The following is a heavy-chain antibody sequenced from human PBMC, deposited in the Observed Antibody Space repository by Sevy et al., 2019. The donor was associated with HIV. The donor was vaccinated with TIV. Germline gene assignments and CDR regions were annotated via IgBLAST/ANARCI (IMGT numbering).Heavy chain of an antibody. CDR3: ARGGLTVALDY. Sequence: GGSLRLSCAASGFTVSSNHMSWVRQAPGKGLEWVSVIYSGGSTYYADSVKGRFTISRDNSKNTLYLQMNSLRAEDTAVYYCARGGLTVALDYWGQGTLVTVSS. V-gene: IGHV3-53*01. D-gene: IGHD6-19*01. CDR2: IYSGGST. CDR1: GFTVSSNH. J-gene: IGHJ4*02.